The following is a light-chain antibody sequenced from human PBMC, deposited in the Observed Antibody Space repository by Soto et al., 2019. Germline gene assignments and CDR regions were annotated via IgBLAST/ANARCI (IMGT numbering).Light chain of an antibody. CDR1: QSISGT. J-gene: IGKJ5*01. CDR2: DAS. Sequence: EIVMTQSPSTLSVSPGGRATLSCRASQSISGTLAWYQQKPGQAPRLLIYDASNRATGIPARFSGSGSGTDFTLTISSLEPEDFAVYYCQQRSNWPQATFGQGTRLEIK. CDR3: QQRSNWPQAT. V-gene: IGKV3-11*01.